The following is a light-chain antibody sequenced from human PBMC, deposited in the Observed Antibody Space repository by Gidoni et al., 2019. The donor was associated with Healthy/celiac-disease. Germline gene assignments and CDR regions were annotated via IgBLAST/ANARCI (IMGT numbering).Light chain of an antibody. J-gene: IGKJ2*01. CDR1: QSTSSY. CDR2: AAS. Sequence: DIQMSQSPSSLSASVGDRVTITCRASQSTSSYLNWYQQKPGKAPKLLIYAASSLQSGVPSRFSGSGCGTDLTLTINSLQPEDFASYYCQQSSSTPPLYTVGQGTKLEIK. CDR3: QQSSSTPPLYT. V-gene: IGKV1-39*01.